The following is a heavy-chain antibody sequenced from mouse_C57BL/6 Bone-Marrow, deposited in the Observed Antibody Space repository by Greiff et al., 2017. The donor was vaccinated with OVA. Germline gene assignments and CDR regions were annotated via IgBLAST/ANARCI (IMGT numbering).Heavy chain of an antibody. CDR3: ARHEDIYYYGSSYVAWVY. J-gene: IGHJ3*01. CDR2: FYAGSGSI. CDR1: GYTFTEYT. V-gene: IGHV1-62-2*01. D-gene: IGHD1-1*01. Sequence: QVQLQQSGAELVKPGASVKLSCRASGYTFTEYTIHWVKQRSGQGLEWIGCFYAGSGSIKYNEKFKDKATLTADKSSSTVYMGLSRLTSEDSAVYFCARHEDIYYYGSSYVAWVYWGQGTLVTVSA.